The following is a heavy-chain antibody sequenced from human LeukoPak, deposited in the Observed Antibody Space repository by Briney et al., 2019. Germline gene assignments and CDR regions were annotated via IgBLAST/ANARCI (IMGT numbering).Heavy chain of an antibody. V-gene: IGHV1-2*02. D-gene: IGHD3-22*01. J-gene: IGHJ4*02. Sequence: ASVKVSCKASGYTFTGYYMHWVRQAPGQGLEWMGWINPNRGGTNYAQKFQGRVTMTRDTSISTAYMELSRLRSDDTAVYYCARTNTYYYDSSGYYHQDPFDYWGQGTLVTVSS. CDR2: INPNRGGT. CDR1: GYTFTGYY. CDR3: ARTNTYYYDSSGYYHQDPFDY.